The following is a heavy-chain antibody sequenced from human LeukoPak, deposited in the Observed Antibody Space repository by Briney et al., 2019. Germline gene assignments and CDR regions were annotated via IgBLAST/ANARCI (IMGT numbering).Heavy chain of an antibody. V-gene: IGHV3-33*01. Sequence: GGSLRLSCAASGFTFSSYGMHWVRQAPGKGLERVAVIWYDGSNKYYADSVKGRFTISRDNSKNTLYLQMNSLRAEDTAVYYCARDQSYSSSWYRPFSYYYYGMDVWGQGTTVTVSS. CDR3: ARDQSYSSSWYRPFSYYYYGMDV. J-gene: IGHJ6*02. D-gene: IGHD6-13*01. CDR2: IWYDGSNK. CDR1: GFTFSSYG.